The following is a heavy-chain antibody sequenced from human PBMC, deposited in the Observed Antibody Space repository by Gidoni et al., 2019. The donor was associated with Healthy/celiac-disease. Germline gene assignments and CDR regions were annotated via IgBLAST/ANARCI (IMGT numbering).Heavy chain of an antibody. V-gene: IGHV3-73*02. CDR1: GFTFSGSA. CDR2: IRSKANSYAT. J-gene: IGHJ4*02. Sequence: EVQLVESGGGLVQPGGSLKLSCAASGFTFSGSAMHWVRQASGKGLEWVGRIRSKANSYATAYAASVKGRFTIFRDDSKNTAYLQMNSLKTEDTAVYYCTRRRDGYNYWDFDYWGQGTLVTVSS. CDR3: TRRRDGYNYWDFDY. D-gene: IGHD5-12*01.